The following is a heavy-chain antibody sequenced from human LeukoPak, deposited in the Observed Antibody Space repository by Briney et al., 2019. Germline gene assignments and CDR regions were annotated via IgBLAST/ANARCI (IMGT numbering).Heavy chain of an antibody. J-gene: IGHJ4*02. Sequence: PGGSLRLSCAASGFTFSSYSMNWVRQAPGKGLEWVSSISSSSSYIYYADSVKGRFTISRDNAKNSLYLQMNSLRAEDTAVYYCARDVGTTSVFGETVDYWGQGTLVTVSS. CDR2: ISSSSSYI. CDR3: ARDVGTTSVFGETVDY. D-gene: IGHD3-16*01. CDR1: GFTFSSYS. V-gene: IGHV3-21*01.